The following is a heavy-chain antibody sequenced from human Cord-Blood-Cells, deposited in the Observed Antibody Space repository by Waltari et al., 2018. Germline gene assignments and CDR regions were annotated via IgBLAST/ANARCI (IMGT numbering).Heavy chain of an antibody. CDR1: GYTFTSYY. V-gene: IGHV1-46*01. J-gene: IGHJ5*02. CDR2: INPSGGST. CDR3: ARELLVVPAENWFDP. Sequence: QVQLVQSGAEVKKPGASVKVSCKASGYTFTSYYMHWVRQAPGQGLEWMGIINPSGGSTIYAKKFQGRVTMTRDTSTNTVYMELSSLRSEDTAVYYCARELLVVPAENWFDPWGQGTLVTVSS. D-gene: IGHD2-2*01.